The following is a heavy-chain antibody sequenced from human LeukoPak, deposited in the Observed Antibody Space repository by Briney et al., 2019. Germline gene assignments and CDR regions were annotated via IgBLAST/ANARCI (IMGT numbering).Heavy chain of an antibody. CDR2: FSASSTST. Sequence: GGSLRLSCAASGFGFSSYGMSWVRQSPGKGLEWVSTFSASSTSTYYADSVKGRFTISRDNSKNTLYLQMNSLRDEDTAVYYCAKGDTYYDLLTCFDFWGPGTLVTVSS. V-gene: IGHV3-23*01. CDR1: GFGFSSYG. D-gene: IGHD3-9*01. CDR3: AKGDTYYDLLTCFDF. J-gene: IGHJ4*02.